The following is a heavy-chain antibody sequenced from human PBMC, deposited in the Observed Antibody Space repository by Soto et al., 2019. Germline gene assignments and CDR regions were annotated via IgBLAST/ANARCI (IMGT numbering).Heavy chain of an antibody. V-gene: IGHV1-69*04. CDR1: GYTFTSYA. CDR2: IIPILGIA. Sequence: SVKVSCKASGYTFTSYAMHWVRQAPGQGLEWMGRIIPILGIANYAQKFQGRVTITADKSTSTAYMELSSLRSEDTAVYYCARDQRYCSSTSCYYFDYWGQGTLVTVSS. J-gene: IGHJ4*02. D-gene: IGHD2-2*01. CDR3: ARDQRYCSSTSCYYFDY.